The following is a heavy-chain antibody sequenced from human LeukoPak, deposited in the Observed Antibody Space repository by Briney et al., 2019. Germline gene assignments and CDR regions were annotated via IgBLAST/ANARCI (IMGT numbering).Heavy chain of an antibody. Sequence: PSETLSLTCTVSSGSISSYYWSWIRQPPGKGLEWIGYIYYSGSTYYNPSLKSRVTISVDTSKNQFSLKLSSVTAADTAVYYCASRKTYYYDSSGSFDYWGQGTLVTVSS. CDR3: ASRKTYYYDSSGSFDY. J-gene: IGHJ4*02. CDR1: SGSISSYY. CDR2: IYYSGST. D-gene: IGHD3-22*01. V-gene: IGHV4-59*06.